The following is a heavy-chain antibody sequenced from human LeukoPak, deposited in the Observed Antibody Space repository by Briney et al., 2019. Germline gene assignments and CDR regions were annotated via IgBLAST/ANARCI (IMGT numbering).Heavy chain of an antibody. V-gene: IGHV3-23*01. CDR2: ISGSGGST. CDR1: GFTFSSYA. D-gene: IGHD6-19*01. CDR3: AGDKTTGGWYEFDY. J-gene: IGHJ4*02. Sequence: PGRSLRLSCAASGFTFSSYAMSWVRQAPGKGLEWVSAISGSGGSTYYADSVKGRFTISRDNSKNTLYLQMNSLRAEDTAVYYCAGDKTTGGWYEFDYWGQGTLVTVSS.